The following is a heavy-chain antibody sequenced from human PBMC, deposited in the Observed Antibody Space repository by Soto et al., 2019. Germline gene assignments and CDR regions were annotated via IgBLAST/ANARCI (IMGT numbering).Heavy chain of an antibody. CDR2: IWYDGSNK. J-gene: IGHJ4*02. CDR3: ASEGELRSFDY. CDR1: GFTFSSYG. V-gene: IGHV3-33*01. D-gene: IGHD1-26*01. Sequence: GGSLRLSCAASGFTFSSYGMHWVRQAPGKGLEWVAVIWYDGSNKYYADSVKGRFTISRDNSKNTLYLQMNSLRAEDTAVYYCASEGELRSFDYWGQGTLVTVSS.